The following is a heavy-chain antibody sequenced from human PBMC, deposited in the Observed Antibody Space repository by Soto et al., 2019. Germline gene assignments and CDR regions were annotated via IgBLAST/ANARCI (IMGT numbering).Heavy chain of an antibody. CDR3: ARQVPAAIRLGWFDP. CDR1: GGSISRSSYY. Sequence: SETLSLTCTVSGGSISRSSYYWGWIRQPPGKGLEWIGSIYYSGSTYYRPSLKSRVTISVDTSKNQFSLKLSSVTATDTAVYYCARQVPAAIRLGWFDPWGQGTLVTV. V-gene: IGHV4-39*01. J-gene: IGHJ5*02. CDR2: IYYSGST. D-gene: IGHD2-2*02.